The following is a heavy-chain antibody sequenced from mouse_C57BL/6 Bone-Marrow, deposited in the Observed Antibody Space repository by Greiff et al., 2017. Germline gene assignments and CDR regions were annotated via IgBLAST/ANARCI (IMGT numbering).Heavy chain of an antibody. Sequence: DVMLVESGGGLVQPGGSLSLSCAASGFTFTDYYMSWVRQPPGKALEWLGFIRNKANGYTTEYSASVKGRFTISRDNSQSILYLQMNALRAEDSATYYCARLSKSLFAYWGQGTLVTVSA. CDR1: GFTFTDYY. J-gene: IGHJ3*01. CDR2: IRNKANGYTT. D-gene: IGHD3-2*02. CDR3: ARLSKSLFAY. V-gene: IGHV7-3*01.